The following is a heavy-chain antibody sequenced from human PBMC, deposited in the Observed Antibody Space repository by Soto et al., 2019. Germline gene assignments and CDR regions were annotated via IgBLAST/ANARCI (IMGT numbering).Heavy chain of an antibody. CDR2: ISSSSSYI. CDR1: GFTFSSYS. J-gene: IGHJ4*02. V-gene: IGHV3-21*01. D-gene: IGHD6-19*01. CDR3: ATSAGIAVAAHDY. Sequence: GGSVRLSCAASGFTFSSYSMNWVRQAPGKGLEWVSSISSSSSYIYYADSVKGRFTISRDNAKNSLYLQMNSLRAEDTAVYYCATSAGIAVAAHDYWGQGTLVTVSS.